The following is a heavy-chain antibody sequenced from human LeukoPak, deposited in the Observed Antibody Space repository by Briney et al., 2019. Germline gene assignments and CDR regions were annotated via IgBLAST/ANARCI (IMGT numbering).Heavy chain of an antibody. CDR3: ASHFRGSYWFDP. D-gene: IGHD5-12*01. Sequence: GGSLRLSCAASGFTFSSYWMHWVRHAPGKGLVWVSRINSDGSSTSYADSVKGRFTISRDNAKNTLYLQMNSLRAEDTAVYYCASHFRGSYWFDPWGQGTLVTVSS. J-gene: IGHJ5*02. CDR2: INSDGSST. V-gene: IGHV3-74*01. CDR1: GFTFSSYW.